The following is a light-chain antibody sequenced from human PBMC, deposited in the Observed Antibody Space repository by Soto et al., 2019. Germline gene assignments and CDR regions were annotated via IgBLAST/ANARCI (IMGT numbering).Light chain of an antibody. CDR1: SGHISYI. V-gene: IGLV4-60*02. CDR2: LEGSGTY. Sequence: QPVLTQSSSASASLGSSVKLTCTLSSGHISYIIAWHQQQPGEAPRYLMKLEGSGTYNKGSGVPDRFSGSSSGADRYLTISNHQFEDEADYYSDTWDSNTRVFGGGTKLAVL. J-gene: IGLJ2*01. CDR3: DTWDSNTRV.